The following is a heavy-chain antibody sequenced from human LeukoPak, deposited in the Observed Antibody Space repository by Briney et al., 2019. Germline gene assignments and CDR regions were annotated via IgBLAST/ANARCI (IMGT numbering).Heavy chain of an antibody. Sequence: GGSLRLSCAASGFTFSSSSMNWVRQAPGKGLEWVSYITSSSSILYYADSVKGRFTISRDNSKNTLYLQMNSLRAEDTAVYYCATAEKPFDYWGQGTLVTVSS. CDR1: GFTFSSSS. V-gene: IGHV3-48*01. D-gene: IGHD1-14*01. CDR3: ATAEKPFDY. J-gene: IGHJ4*02. CDR2: ITSSSSIL.